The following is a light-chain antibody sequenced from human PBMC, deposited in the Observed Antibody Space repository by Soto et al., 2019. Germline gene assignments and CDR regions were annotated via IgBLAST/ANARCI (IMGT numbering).Light chain of an antibody. J-gene: IGLJ2*01. V-gene: IGLV1-44*01. CDR1: SCSIGSHT. Sequence: QSVLTQPPSASGTPGQRVTISCSGSSCSIGSHTVNWYQQLPGTAPKLLIYSDNQRPSGVPGRFSGSKSGTSASLAISGLQSEDEADYYCAAWDDSLNGPVFGGGTKLTVL. CDR3: AAWDDSLNGPV. CDR2: SDN.